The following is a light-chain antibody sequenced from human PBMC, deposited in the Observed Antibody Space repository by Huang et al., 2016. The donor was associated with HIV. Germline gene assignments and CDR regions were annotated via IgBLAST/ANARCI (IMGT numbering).Light chain of an antibody. CDR1: QSVGSK. Sequence: DTVMTQTPATLSVSPGARATLSCRASQSVGSKLAWFQQKPGQAPRLLIHGASTRATGIPARFSGSGSETEFTLTISILQSEDFAVYYCQQYNNWPYTFGQGTKLEIK. V-gene: IGKV3-15*01. J-gene: IGKJ2*01. CDR2: GAS. CDR3: QQYNNWPYT.